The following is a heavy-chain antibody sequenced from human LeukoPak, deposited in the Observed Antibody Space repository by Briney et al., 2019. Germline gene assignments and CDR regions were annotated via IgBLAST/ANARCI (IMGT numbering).Heavy chain of an antibody. CDR3: ARRGANSGSYSHFDL. V-gene: IGHV4-59*11. CDR1: GGSISSHY. CDR2: IYSSGRT. Sequence: SETLSLTCTVSGGSISSHYWSWIRQPPGKGLEWIGYIYSSGRTNYNPSLKSRVTTSVDTSKNQFSLKLSSVTAADTAVYSCARRGANSGSYSHFDLWGRGTLVTVSA. D-gene: IGHD1-26*01. J-gene: IGHJ2*01.